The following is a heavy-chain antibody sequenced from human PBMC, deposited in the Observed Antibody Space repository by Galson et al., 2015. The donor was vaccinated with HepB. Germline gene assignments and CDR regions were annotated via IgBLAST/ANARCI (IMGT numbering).Heavy chain of an antibody. CDR1: GFTFSRSR. D-gene: IGHD3-22*01. Sequence: SLRLSCAASGFTFSRSRMHWVRQAPGKGLVWVSHIYIDGSSTHYADSVKGRFTISRDDSKNTLYLQMSSLRAEDTAVYYCARESREYYYDSSGYYVIWGQGTLVTVSS. CDR2: IYIDGSST. J-gene: IGHJ4*02. CDR3: ARESREYYYDSSGYYVI. V-gene: IGHV3-74*01.